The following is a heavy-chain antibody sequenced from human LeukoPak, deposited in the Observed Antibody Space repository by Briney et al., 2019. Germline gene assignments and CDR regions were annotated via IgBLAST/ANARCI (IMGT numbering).Heavy chain of an antibody. V-gene: IGHV3-21*01. J-gene: IGHJ4*02. D-gene: IGHD4-17*01. CDR2: ISSSSSYI. CDR3: AKGGATVIDY. Sequence: PGGSPRLSCAPSGFTFSSYSMNWGRQAPGKGLEWVSSISSSSSYIYYADSVKGRFTISRDNAKNSLYLQMNSVRAEDTAVYYCAKGGATVIDYWGQGTLVTVSS. CDR1: GFTFSSYS.